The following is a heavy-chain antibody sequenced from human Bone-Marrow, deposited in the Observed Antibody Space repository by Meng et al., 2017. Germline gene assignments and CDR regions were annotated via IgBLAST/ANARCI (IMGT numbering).Heavy chain of an antibody. CDR1: GFTFSSYE. CDR2: ISSSGSTI. V-gene: IGHV3-48*03. J-gene: IGHJ3*02. CDR3: AREGDYYDSSGYYPDAFDI. Sequence: GGSLRLSCAASGFTFSSYEMNWVRQAPGKGLEWVSYISSSGSTIYYADSVKGRFTISRDNAKNSLYLQMNSLRAEDTAVYYCAREGDYYDSSGYYPDAFDIWGQGTMVTVSS. D-gene: IGHD3-22*01.